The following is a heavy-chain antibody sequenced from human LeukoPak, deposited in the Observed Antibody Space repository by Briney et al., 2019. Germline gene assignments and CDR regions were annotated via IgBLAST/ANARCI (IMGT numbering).Heavy chain of an antibody. Sequence: PSETLSLTCTVSGDSISSYYCTWIRQPAGKGLEWIGRIYTSGSTVYNPSLQSRVSMSVDTSKLQVSLKLTSVTAADMAVYYCAREGVGYRPFDYWGQGTLVTVSS. D-gene: IGHD1-1*01. V-gene: IGHV4-4*07. CDR3: AREGVGYRPFDY. CDR1: GDSISSYY. J-gene: IGHJ4*02. CDR2: IYTSGST.